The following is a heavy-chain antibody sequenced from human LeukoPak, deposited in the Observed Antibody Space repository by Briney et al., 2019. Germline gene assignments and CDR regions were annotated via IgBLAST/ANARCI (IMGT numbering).Heavy chain of an antibody. CDR2: IYYTGST. D-gene: IGHD6-13*01. Sequence: SETLSLTCTVSGGSISNYYWSWIRQPPGKGLEWIGYIYYTGSTNYNPSLKSRVTISVDTSKNQFSLRLSSVTAADTAVYYCARYNNNWYYFDYWGQGTLVTVSS. J-gene: IGHJ4*02. CDR1: GGSISNYY. V-gene: IGHV4-59*01. CDR3: ARYNNNWYYFDY.